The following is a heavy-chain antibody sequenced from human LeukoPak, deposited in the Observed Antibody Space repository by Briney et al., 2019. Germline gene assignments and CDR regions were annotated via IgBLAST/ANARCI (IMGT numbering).Heavy chain of an antibody. CDR3: ARRFHGSGSHFFDY. Sequence: PSETLSLTCAVYGGSFSGYYWSWIRQPPGKGLEWIGEINHSGSTNYNPSLKSRVTISVDTSKNQFSLKLSSVTAADTAVYYCARRFHGSGSHFFDYWGQGKLVSVSS. CDR1: GGSFSGYY. J-gene: IGHJ4*02. CDR2: INHSGST. D-gene: IGHD3-10*01. V-gene: IGHV4-34*01.